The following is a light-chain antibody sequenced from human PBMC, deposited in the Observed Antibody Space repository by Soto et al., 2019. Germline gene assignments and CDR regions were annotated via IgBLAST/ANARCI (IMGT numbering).Light chain of an antibody. J-gene: IGKJ1*01. CDR1: RSVLYSSNNKNY. Sequence: DIVMTQSPDSLAVSLGERATINCKSSRSVLYSSNNKNYLAWYQQKPGQPPRLLIYCASTRESGVPDRFSGSGSGKDFSLTISSLHAEDVAVYYCQQYFSPPQTFGQGTKVEIK. CDR2: CAS. V-gene: IGKV4-1*01. CDR3: QQYFSPPQT.